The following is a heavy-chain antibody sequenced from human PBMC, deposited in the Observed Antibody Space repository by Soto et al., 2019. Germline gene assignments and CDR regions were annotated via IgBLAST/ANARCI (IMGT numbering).Heavy chain of an antibody. CDR3: ARVREKQQLGNYYYYGMDV. J-gene: IGHJ6*02. CDR2: ISAYNGNT. CDR1: GYTFTSYG. Sequence: GASVKVSCKASGYTFTSYGISWVRQAPGQGLEWMGWISAYNGNTNYAQKLQGRVTMTTDTSTSTAYMELRSLRSDDTAVYYCARVREKQQLGNYYYYGMDVWGQGTTVTVSS. D-gene: IGHD6-13*01. V-gene: IGHV1-18*01.